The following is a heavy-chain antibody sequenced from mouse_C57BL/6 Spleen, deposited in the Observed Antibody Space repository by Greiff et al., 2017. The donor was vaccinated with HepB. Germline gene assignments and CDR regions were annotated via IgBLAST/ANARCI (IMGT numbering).Heavy chain of an antibody. Sequence: VQGVESGGGLVKPGGSLKLSCAASGFTFSDYGMHWVRQAPEKGLEWVAYISSGSSTIYYADTVKGRFTISRDNAKNTLFLQMTSLRSEDTAMYYCARLFTTSWYFDVWGTGTTVTVSS. CDR3: ARLFTTSWYFDV. J-gene: IGHJ1*03. CDR2: ISSGSSTI. V-gene: IGHV5-17*01. D-gene: IGHD1-1*01. CDR1: GFTFSDYG.